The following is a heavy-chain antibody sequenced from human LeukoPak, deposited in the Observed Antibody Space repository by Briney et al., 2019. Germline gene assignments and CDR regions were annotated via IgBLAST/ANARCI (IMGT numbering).Heavy chain of an antibody. CDR3: ARHYDSYFYYYLDL. CDR1: LYPLTKAYY. CDR2: LYHPDST. Sequence: SETLSVTRAVSLYPLTKAYYWVWIRQPPGKGLEWIGSLYHPDSTYYNPSLKSRVTMSVDTSRNHFSLKLSFVTAADTAAYYCARHYDSYFYYYLDLWGTGTTVTVSS. V-gene: IGHV4-38-2*01. J-gene: IGHJ6*03. D-gene: IGHD4-17*01.